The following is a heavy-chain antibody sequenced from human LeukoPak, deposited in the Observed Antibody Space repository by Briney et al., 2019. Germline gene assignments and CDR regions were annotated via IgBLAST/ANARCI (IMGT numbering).Heavy chain of an antibody. CDR2: ISYDGSNK. CDR3: AKGGYQYDSSGHNYFDY. CDR1: GVTFSTYW. V-gene: IGHV3-30*18. D-gene: IGHD3-22*01. J-gene: IGHJ4*02. Sequence: GGSLRLSCAASGVTFSTYWMSWVRQAPGKGLEWVAVISYDGSNKYYADSVKGRFTISRDNSKNTLYLQMNSLRAEDTAVYYCAKGGYQYDSSGHNYFDYWGQGTLVTVSS.